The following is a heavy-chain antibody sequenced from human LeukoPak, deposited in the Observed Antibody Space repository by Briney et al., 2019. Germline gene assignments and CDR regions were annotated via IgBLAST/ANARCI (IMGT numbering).Heavy chain of an antibody. J-gene: IGHJ6*03. CDR1: GFTFSNYG. CDR3: ARDLYYYDFWRPTYYYYMDV. V-gene: IGHV3-21*01. D-gene: IGHD3-3*01. Sequence: GGTLRLSCAASGFTFSNYGMNWVRQAPGKGLEWVSFISSSSSYIYYADSVKGRFTISRDNAKNSLYLQMNSLRAEDTAVYYCARDLYYYDFWRPTYYYYMDVWGKGTTVTVSS. CDR2: ISSSSSYI.